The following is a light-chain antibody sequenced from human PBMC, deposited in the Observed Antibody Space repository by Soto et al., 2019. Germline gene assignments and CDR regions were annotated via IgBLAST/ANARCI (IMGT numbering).Light chain of an antibody. Sequence: QSVLTEPPSASGTPGQTVTISCSGGSSNIGNNYVFWYQQLPEAAPKLIIHRNIKRPSGVPDRFSGSKSATSASLAISGLRSEDEADDYCASWDDNLSGMVFGGGTKLTVL. CDR3: ASWDDNLSGMV. CDR2: RNI. V-gene: IGLV1-47*01. J-gene: IGLJ2*01. CDR1: SSNIGNNY.